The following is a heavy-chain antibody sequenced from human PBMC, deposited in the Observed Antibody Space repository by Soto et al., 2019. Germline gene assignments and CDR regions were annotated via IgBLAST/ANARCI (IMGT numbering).Heavy chain of an antibody. CDR1: GGSFSGYY. J-gene: IGHJ4*02. V-gene: IGHV4-34*01. Sequence: SETLSLTCAVYGGSFSGYYWSWIRQPPGKGLEWIGEINHSGSTNYNPSLKSRVTISVDTSKNQFSLKLSPVTAADTAVYYCASHPRQQPNGIFFYWGQGTLVTVSS. D-gene: IGHD3-3*02. CDR3: ASHPRQQPNGIFFY. CDR2: INHSGST.